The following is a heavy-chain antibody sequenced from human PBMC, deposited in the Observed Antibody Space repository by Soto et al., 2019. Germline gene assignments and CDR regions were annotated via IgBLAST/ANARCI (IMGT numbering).Heavy chain of an antibody. CDR3: ARGKAGDSSAFDI. J-gene: IGHJ3*02. D-gene: IGHD6-13*01. Sequence: GGSLRLSCAASGFTFSSYGMHWVRQAPGKGLEWVAVIWYDGSNKYYADSVKGRFTISRDNSKNTLYLQMNSLRAEDTAVYYCARGKAGDSSAFDIWGQGTMVTVSS. V-gene: IGHV3-33*01. CDR2: IWYDGSNK. CDR1: GFTFSSYG.